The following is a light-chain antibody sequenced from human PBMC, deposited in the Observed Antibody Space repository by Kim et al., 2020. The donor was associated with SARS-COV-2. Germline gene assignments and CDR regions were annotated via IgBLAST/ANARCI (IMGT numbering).Light chain of an antibody. CDR3: GAWDDSLSGWM. V-gene: IGLV1-47*01. CDR2: SGN. J-gene: IGLJ3*02. CDR1: TSNTGTNY. Sequence: QSVLTQPPSVSGTPGQRITISCSGSTSNTGTNYVYWYQQLPGAAPKLLIFSGNQRPSGVPDRFSASKSGTSASLAISGLRSEDEADYYCGAWDDSLSGWMFGGGTKLTVL.